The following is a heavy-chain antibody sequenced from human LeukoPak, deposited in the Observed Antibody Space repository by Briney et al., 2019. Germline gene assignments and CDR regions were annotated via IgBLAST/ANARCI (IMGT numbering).Heavy chain of an antibody. V-gene: IGHV3-48*02. CDR2: ISSSSNTI. CDR3: ARRYSSSWTFDY. Sequence: GGSLRLSCAASGFTFSNYNMNWVRQAPGMGLEWVSYISSSSNTIYYADSVKGRFTISRDNAKNSPYLQMNSLRDEDTAVYYCARRYSSSWTFDYWGQGTLVTVSS. J-gene: IGHJ4*02. CDR1: GFTFSNYN. D-gene: IGHD6-13*01.